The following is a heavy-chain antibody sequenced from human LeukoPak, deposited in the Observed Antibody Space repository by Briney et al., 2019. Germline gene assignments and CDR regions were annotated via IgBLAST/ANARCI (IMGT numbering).Heavy chain of an antibody. Sequence: PGGSLRLSCVASGFTFNNYYMTWVRQAPGKGLEWVANIKQDGSEKEYVDSVKGRFSISRDDTKNSLFLQMNSLRAEDTGVYYCARDGVSSGSYYDYWGQGILVTVSS. CDR3: ARDGVSSGSYYDY. D-gene: IGHD1-26*01. V-gene: IGHV3-7*01. J-gene: IGHJ4*02. CDR1: GFTFNNYY. CDR2: IKQDGSEK.